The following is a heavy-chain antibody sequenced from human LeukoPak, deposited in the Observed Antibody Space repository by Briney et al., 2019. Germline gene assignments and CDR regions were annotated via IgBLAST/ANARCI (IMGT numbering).Heavy chain of an antibody. CDR2: ISAYNGNT. CDR1: GYTFTRYG. V-gene: IGHV1-18*01. CDR3: ARTFSGSYYDFWSGYSTLGYFDY. Sequence: GASVKVSCKASGYTFTRYGISWVRQAPGQGLEWVGWISAYNGNTNYAQKLQGRVTITTDTSTSTAYMELRSLRSDDTAVYYCARTFSGSYYDFWSGYSTLGYFDYWGQGTLVTVSS. D-gene: IGHD3-3*01. J-gene: IGHJ4*02.